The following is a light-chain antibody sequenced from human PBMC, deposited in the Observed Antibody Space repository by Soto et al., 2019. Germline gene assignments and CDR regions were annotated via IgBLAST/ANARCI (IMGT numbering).Light chain of an antibody. CDR2: DAS. V-gene: IGKV1-5*01. CDR1: QSISSW. Sequence: DIQMTQSPSTLSASVGDRVTITCRASQSISSWLAWYQQKPGKAPKLLIYDASSLESGVPSRFSGSGSGTEFTLTISSLQPDDFAVYYCQQYGSSFRTFGQGTKVDIK. CDR3: QQYGSSFRT. J-gene: IGKJ1*01.